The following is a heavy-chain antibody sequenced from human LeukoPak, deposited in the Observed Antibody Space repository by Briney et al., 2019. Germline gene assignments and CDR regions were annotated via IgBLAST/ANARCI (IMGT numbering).Heavy chain of an antibody. CDR1: GYTLTELS. V-gene: IGHV1-24*01. J-gene: IGHJ4*02. CDR3: ATRYYDSSGYYSFDY. D-gene: IGHD3-22*01. Sequence: ASVKVSCKVSGYTLTELSMHWVRQAPGKGLEWMGGFDPEDGETIYAQKFQGRVTMTEDTSTDIAYMELSSLRSEDTAVYYCATRYYDSSGYYSFDYWGQGTLVTVSS. CDR2: FDPEDGET.